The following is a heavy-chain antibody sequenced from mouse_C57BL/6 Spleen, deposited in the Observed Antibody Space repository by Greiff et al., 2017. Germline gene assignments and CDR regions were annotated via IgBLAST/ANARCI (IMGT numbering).Heavy chain of an antibody. J-gene: IGHJ3*01. V-gene: IGHV1-26*01. CDR3: ARGRSWFAY. Sequence: EVQLQQSGPELVKPGASVKISCKASGYTFTDYYMNWVKQSHGKSLEWIGDINPNNGGTSYNQKFKGKATLTVDKSSSTAYMELRSLTSEDSAVYYCARGRSWFAYWGQGTLVTVSA. CDR2: INPNNGGT. CDR1: GYTFTDYY.